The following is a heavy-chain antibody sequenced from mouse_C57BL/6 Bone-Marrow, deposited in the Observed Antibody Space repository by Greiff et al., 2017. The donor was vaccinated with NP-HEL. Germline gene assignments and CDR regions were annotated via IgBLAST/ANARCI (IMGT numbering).Heavy chain of an antibody. CDR1: GYTFTDYE. V-gene: IGHV1-15*01. CDR3: TDGYYPDY. Sequence: QVQLKESGAELVRPGASVTLSCKASGYTFTDYEMHWVKQTPVHGLEWIGAIDPETGGTAYNQKFKGKAILTADKSSSTAYMELRSLTSEDSAVYYCTDGYYPDYWGQGTTLTVSS. CDR2: IDPETGGT. D-gene: IGHD2-3*01. J-gene: IGHJ2*01.